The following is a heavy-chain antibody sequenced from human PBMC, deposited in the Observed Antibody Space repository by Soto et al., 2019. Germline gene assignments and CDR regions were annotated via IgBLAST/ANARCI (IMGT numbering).Heavy chain of an antibody. D-gene: IGHD3-10*01. V-gene: IGHV1-18*01. CDR1: GYTLTSYG. CDR2: ISAYNGNT. J-gene: IGHJ5*02. Sequence: QVQLVQSGAEVKKAGASVKVSCKASGYTLTSYGISWVRQAPGQGLEWMGWISAYNGNTNYAQKLQGRVTMTTDTSTSTAYMELRSLRSDDTAVYYCARDPDYYYGSGSDTWFDPWGQGTLVTVSS. CDR3: ARDPDYYYGSGSDTWFDP.